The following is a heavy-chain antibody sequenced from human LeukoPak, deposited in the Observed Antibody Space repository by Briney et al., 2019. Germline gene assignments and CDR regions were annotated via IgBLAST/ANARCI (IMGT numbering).Heavy chain of an antibody. J-gene: IGHJ3*02. CDR1: GFTFSSYW. CDR2: ISGSGGST. V-gene: IGHV3-23*01. CDR3: AKDLLGYCSGGSCYMYAFDI. D-gene: IGHD2-15*01. Sequence: GGSLRLSCAASGFTFSSYWMSWVRQAPGKGLEWVSAISGSGGSTYYADSVKGRFTISRDNSKNTLYLQMNSLRAEDTAVYYCAKDLLGYCSGGSCYMYAFDIWGQGTMVTVSS.